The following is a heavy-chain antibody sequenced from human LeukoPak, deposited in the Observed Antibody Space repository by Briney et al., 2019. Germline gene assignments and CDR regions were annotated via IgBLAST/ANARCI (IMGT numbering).Heavy chain of an antibody. V-gene: IGHV3-21*01. CDR1: GFTFSIYS. CDR3: ARDRGYFDN. CDR2: ITSSSNYI. Sequence: GGSLRLSCAASGFTFSIYSINWGRQAPGKGLEWVSSITSSSNYIYYAASVKGRSTISSDNVQNSLYLQMNSLRAEDTAMYYCARDRGYFDNWGQGTLVTVSS. J-gene: IGHJ4*02.